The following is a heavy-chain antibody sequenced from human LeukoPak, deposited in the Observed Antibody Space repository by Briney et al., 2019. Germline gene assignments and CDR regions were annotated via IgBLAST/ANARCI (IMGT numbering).Heavy chain of an antibody. CDR3: ARTSLGYCSSTSCSYYYYYMDV. CDR1: GGTFSSYA. J-gene: IGHJ6*03. V-gene: IGHV1-69*05. Sequence: SVKVSCKASGGTFSSYAISWVRQAPVQGLEWMGGIIPVFGTANYAQKFQGRVTITTDESTSTAYMELSSLRSEDTAVYYCARTSLGYCSSTSCSYYYYYMDVWGKGTTVTVSS. D-gene: IGHD2-2*01. CDR2: IIPVFGTA.